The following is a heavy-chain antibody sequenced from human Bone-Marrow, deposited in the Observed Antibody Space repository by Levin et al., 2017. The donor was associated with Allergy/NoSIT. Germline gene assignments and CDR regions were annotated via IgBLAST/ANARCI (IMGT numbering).Heavy chain of an antibody. D-gene: IGHD6-19*01. CDR2: ISWNSKAV. V-gene: IGHV3-9*01. CDR1: GFRFDDFA. CDR3: AKDSGATSGWNIDYYFHGMDV. Sequence: GGSLRLSCVASGFRFDDFAIHWVRQAPGKGLEWVSAISWNSKAVGYADSVKGRFTLSRDNSKNSVYLEMNSLRTDDTALYYCAKDSGATSGWNIDYYFHGMDVWGQGTTVTVSS. J-gene: IGHJ6*02.